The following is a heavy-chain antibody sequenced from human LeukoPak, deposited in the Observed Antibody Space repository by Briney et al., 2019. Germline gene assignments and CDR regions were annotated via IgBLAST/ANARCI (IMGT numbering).Heavy chain of an antibody. CDR3: ARSYSSRDDAFDI. CDR2: IYYSGST. CDR1: GGSISSYY. Sequence: SETLSLTCTVSGGSISSYYWSWIRQPPGKGLEWIGYIYYSGSTNYNPSLKSRVTISVDTSKNQFSLKLSSVTAADTAVYYCARSYSSRDDAFDIWGQGTMVTVSS. D-gene: IGHD6-19*01. J-gene: IGHJ3*02. V-gene: IGHV4-59*08.